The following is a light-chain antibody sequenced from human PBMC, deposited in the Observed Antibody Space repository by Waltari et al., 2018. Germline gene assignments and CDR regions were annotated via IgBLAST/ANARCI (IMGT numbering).Light chain of an antibody. Sequence: EIVLTQSPATLSLSPGERATLSCRASQSVSTYLAWYQQRPGQAPRLLISDASNRATGIPARFSGSGSGTDFTLTISSLEPEDFAVYYCQQRTDWWTFGQWTKVEIK. CDR1: QSVSTY. V-gene: IGKV3-11*01. CDR3: QQRTDWWT. J-gene: IGKJ1*01. CDR2: DAS.